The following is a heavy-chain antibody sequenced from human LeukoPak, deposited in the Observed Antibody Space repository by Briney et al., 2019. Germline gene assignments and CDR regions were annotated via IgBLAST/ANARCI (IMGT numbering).Heavy chain of an antibody. Sequence: SETLSLTCTVSGGSISSSSYYWGWIRQPPGKGLEWIGSIYYSGSTYYNPSLKSRVTISVDRSKNQFSLWLSSVTPEDTAVYYCAREARSSSWYFVFDYWGQGTLVTVSS. J-gene: IGHJ4*02. CDR2: IYYSGST. D-gene: IGHD6-13*01. CDR1: GGSISSSSYY. V-gene: IGHV4-39*07. CDR3: AREARSSSWYFVFDY.